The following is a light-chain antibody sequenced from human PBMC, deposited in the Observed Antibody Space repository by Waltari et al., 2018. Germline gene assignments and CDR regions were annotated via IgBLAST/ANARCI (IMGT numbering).Light chain of an antibody. CDR2: GAS. V-gene: IGKV3-15*01. J-gene: IGKJ4*01. CDR3: QQYYHWVA. CDR1: ESVSSN. Sequence: EIVMTQSPATLSVSPGERATLSCRASESVSSNVAWYQRKPGQAPRLLIYGASTRATGVPAKFRGSGSGTDFTLTISSLQSEDFAVYYCQQYYHWVAFGGGTWVQIK.